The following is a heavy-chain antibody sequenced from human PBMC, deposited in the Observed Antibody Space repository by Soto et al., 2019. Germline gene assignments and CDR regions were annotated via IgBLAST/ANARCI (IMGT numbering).Heavy chain of an antibody. D-gene: IGHD6-13*01. CDR3: ARGGRQQLIPTPISYKIDY. CDR1: GGSFSGYY. J-gene: IGHJ4*02. Sequence: QVQLQQWGAGLLKPSETLSLTCAVYGGSFSGYYWGWIRQPPGKGVEWFGEINHSGSTNYKPSLKSRVTISVDMSKNQFSLKLSSVTAADTAVYYCARGGRQQLIPTPISYKIDYWGQGTLVTVSS. CDR2: INHSGST. V-gene: IGHV4-34*01.